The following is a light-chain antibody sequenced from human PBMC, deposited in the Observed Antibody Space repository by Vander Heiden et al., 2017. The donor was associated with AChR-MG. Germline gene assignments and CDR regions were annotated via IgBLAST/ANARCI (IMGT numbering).Light chain of an antibody. Sequence: EIVLTQSPAILSSSPGERATLSCRASQTVSNNLAWYQQKPGQAPRPRIYDASNRATGIPARCSGSGFGTDFTLTISSLEPEDCAGYYGQQRTNWPLSFGGGTKVEIK. V-gene: IGKV3-11*01. CDR3: QQRTNWPLS. J-gene: IGKJ4*01. CDR2: DAS. CDR1: QTVSNN.